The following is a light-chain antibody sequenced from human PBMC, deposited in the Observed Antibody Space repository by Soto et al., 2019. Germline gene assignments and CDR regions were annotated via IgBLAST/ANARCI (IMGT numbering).Light chain of an antibody. Sequence: QSALTQPASVSGSPGQSITISCTGTSSNISSFNYVSWYQHHPGTAPKLIIYGVSNRPSGVSNRFSGSKSGNTASLTISGLQAEDEADYYCSSYTTTSTQVFGTGTKVTVL. J-gene: IGLJ1*01. CDR3: SSYTTTSTQV. CDR2: GVS. CDR1: SSNISSFNY. V-gene: IGLV2-14*03.